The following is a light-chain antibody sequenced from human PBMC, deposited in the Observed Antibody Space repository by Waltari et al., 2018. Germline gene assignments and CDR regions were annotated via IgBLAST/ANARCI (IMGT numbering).Light chain of an antibody. V-gene: IGLV2-14*03. CDR3: SSYTRRTTYV. Sequence: QSALTQPASVSGSPGQSITISCTGTSSDIDGYNSLSWYQQHPGKAPKRLIYDVSHRPSGVSKRFSGSKSDNTASLTISGLQAEDEADYYCSSYTRRTTYVFGTGTKVTVL. CDR2: DVS. J-gene: IGLJ1*01. CDR1: SSDIDGYNS.